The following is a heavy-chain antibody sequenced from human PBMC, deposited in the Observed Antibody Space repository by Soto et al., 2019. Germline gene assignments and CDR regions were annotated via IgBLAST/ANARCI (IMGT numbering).Heavy chain of an antibody. CDR3: ARGFIRLGEFAY. CDR2: MNPNSGNT. V-gene: IGHV1-8*01. CDR1: GYTFTSYD. D-gene: IGHD3-16*01. Sequence: ASVKVSCKASGYTFTSYDINWVRQATGQGLEWMGWMNPNSGNTGYAQKFQGRVTMTRNTSISTAYMELSSLRSEDTAVYYCARGFIRLGEFAYWGQGTLVTVSS. J-gene: IGHJ4*02.